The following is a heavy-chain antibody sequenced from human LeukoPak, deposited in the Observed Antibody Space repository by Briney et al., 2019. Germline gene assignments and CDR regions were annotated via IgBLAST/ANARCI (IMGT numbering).Heavy chain of an antibody. CDR2: ISGSGGST. Sequence: GGSLRLSCAASGFTFSSYAMSWVRQAPGKGLEWVSAISGSGGSTYYADSVKGRFTISRDNSKNTLFLQMNSLGAEDTAVYYCARAPSGWSDYWYFDLWGRGTLVTVSS. D-gene: IGHD6-19*01. V-gene: IGHV3-23*01. CDR1: GFTFSSYA. CDR3: ARAPSGWSDYWYFDL. J-gene: IGHJ2*01.